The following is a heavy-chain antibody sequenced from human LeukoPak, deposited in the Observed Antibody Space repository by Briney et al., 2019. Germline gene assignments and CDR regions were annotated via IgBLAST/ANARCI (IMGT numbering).Heavy chain of an antibody. CDR2: IYYSGST. Sequence: PSETLSLTCTVSGGSISSYYWSWIRQPPGKGLEWIGYIYYSGSTNYNPSLKSRVTISVDTSKNQFSLKLSSVTAADTAVYYCARGIQLLCFDYWSQGTLVTVSS. J-gene: IGHJ4*02. CDR1: GGSISSYY. CDR3: ARGIQLLCFDY. D-gene: IGHD5-18*01. V-gene: IGHV4-59*01.